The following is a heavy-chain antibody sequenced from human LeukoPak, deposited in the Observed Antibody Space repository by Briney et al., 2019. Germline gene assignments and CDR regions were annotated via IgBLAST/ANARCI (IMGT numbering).Heavy chain of an antibody. CDR3: AKERATTTAFDY. CDR1: GFTFSSNP. D-gene: IGHD1-26*01. V-gene: IGHV3-23*01. CDR2: MTTGGST. Sequence: GGSLTLSCAASGFTFSSNPMAWIRQAPGTGLELVSIMTTGGSTYYADSVTVRFTISIANSKDTLYLQMNSLRAEDTAVYYCAKERATTTAFDYWGQGTLVTVSS. J-gene: IGHJ4*02.